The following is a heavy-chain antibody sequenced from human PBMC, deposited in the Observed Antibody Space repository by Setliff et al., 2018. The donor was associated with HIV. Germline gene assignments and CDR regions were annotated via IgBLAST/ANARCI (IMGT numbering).Heavy chain of an antibody. V-gene: IGHV1-24*01. CDR2: FDPEDGET. CDR3: ARQLSNSLDY. J-gene: IGHJ4*02. D-gene: IGHD1-1*01. Sequence: ASVKVSCKVSGNTLRELSMHWVRQAPGEGLEWMGGFDPEDGETIYAQKFQGRVTMTEDTSTDTAYMELSSLTFEDTAVYYCARQLSNSLDYWGQGTLVAVSS. CDR1: GNTLRELS.